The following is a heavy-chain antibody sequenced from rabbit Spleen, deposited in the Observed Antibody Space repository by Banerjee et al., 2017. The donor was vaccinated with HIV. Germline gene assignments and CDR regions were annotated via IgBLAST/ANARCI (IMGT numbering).Heavy chain of an antibody. J-gene: IGHJ3*01. V-gene: IGHV1S40*01. CDR3: ARDAGKGSRIYDQLDL. D-gene: IGHD4-2*01. CDR1: GLDFSGDSY. Sequence: QSLEESGGGLVKPGASLTLTCKASGLDFSGDSYDSYMCWVRQAPGKGLEWIACIGGGSSGSTYYASWAKGRFTITSSTSLSTVDLKMTSLTAADTATYFCARDAGKGSRIYDQLDLWGQGTLVTVS. CDR2: IGGGSSGST.